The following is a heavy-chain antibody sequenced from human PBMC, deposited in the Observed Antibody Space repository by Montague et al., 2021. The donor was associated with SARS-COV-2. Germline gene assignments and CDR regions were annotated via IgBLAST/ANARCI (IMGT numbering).Heavy chain of an antibody. CDR1: GGSISSSNW. CDR3: ARGLPYQLVAGVITNYAMDV. J-gene: IGHJ6*02. V-gene: IGHV4-4*02. D-gene: IGHD6-13*01. Sequence: SETLSLTCAVSGGSISSSNWWSWVRQHPGEGLEWFGENFHSGNSNYNQPLQSRLTISIETSKNQFSLKLSSVTAAHTPVYYSARGLPYQLVAGVITNYAMDVWGQGTTVTVSS. CDR2: NFHSGNS.